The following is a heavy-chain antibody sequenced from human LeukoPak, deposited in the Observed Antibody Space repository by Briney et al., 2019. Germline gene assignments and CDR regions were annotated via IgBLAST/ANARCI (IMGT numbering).Heavy chain of an antibody. D-gene: IGHD3-10*01. J-gene: IGHJ4*02. CDR3: ALLGSKLLWRIDY. Sequence: GGSLRLSCAASGFTFSDNYMTWVRQAPGKGLEWLSYISGNGGVIQYADSVKGRFIISRDNAKNLLYLQMDSLRGEDTAIYYCALLGSKLLWRIDYWGQGTLVTVSS. CDR2: ISGNGGVI. CDR1: GFTFSDNY. V-gene: IGHV3-11*01.